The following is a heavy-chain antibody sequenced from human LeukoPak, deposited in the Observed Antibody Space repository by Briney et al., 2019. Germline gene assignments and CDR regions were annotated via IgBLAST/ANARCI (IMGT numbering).Heavy chain of an antibody. CDR3: ASGGPSLGVDY. Sequence: PSQTLSLTCTVSGGSVSSGNYYWSWIRQPPGKGLEWIGYISYSGSTNYNPALKSRVTSSVDTAKNRFSLRLSSVTAADTAVYYCASGGPSLGVDYWGQGTLVTVSS. D-gene: IGHD3-10*01. CDR2: ISYSGST. J-gene: IGHJ4*02. CDR1: GGSVSSGNYY. V-gene: IGHV4-61*01.